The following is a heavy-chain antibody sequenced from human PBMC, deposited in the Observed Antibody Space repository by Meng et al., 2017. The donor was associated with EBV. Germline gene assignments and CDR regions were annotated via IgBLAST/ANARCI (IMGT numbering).Heavy chain of an antibody. V-gene: IGHV1-2*06. J-gene: IGHJ4*02. CDR2: INPNSGGT. CDR1: GYTFTGYY. CDR3: ARSRSSPDVPLDY. D-gene: IGHD6-19*01. Sequence: QVRLGQSGAEVKKPGASVKVSCRASGYTFTGYYMHWVRQAPGQGLEWMGRINPNSGGTNYAQKFQGRVTMTRDSSISTAYMELSRLRSDDTAVYYCARSRSSPDVPLDYWGQGTLVTVSS.